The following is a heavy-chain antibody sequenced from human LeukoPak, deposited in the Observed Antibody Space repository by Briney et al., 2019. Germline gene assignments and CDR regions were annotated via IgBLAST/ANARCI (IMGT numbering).Heavy chain of an antibody. CDR1: GFTVSSNY. J-gene: IGHJ4*02. D-gene: IGHD5-18*01. CDR3: ARGYSYGYIRY. CDR2: IYDGGST. Sequence: PGGSLRLSCAASGFTVSSNYMNGVRQAPGKGLEWVSVIYDGGSTDYVDSVKGRFTISRDNSKNMLYLQMNSLRAEDTAVYYCARGYSYGYIRYWGQGTLVTVSS. V-gene: IGHV3-66*01.